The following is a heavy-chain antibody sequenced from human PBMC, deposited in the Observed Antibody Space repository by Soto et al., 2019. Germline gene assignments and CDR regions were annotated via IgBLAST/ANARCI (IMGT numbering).Heavy chain of an antibody. CDR2: IYYSGST. D-gene: IGHD2-15*01. J-gene: IGHJ1*01. Sequence: QLQLQESGPGLVKPSETLSLTCTVSGGSISSSSYYWGWIRQPPGKGLEWIGSIYYSGSTYYNPSLKSRFTISVDTSKNQFSLKLSSVTAADTAVYYCASSEAHVVVVAAIDWGQGTLVTVSS. V-gene: IGHV4-39*01. CDR1: GGSISSSSYY. CDR3: ASSEAHVVVVAAID.